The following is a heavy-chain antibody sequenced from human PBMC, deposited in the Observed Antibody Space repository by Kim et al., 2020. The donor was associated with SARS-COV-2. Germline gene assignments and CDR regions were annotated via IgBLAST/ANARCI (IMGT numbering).Heavy chain of an antibody. CDR1: GFTFSSYG. D-gene: IGHD3-10*01. V-gene: IGHV3-30*18. Sequence: GGSLRLSCAASGFTFSSYGMHWVRQAPGKGLEWVAVISYDGSNKYYADSVKGRFTISRDNSKNTLYLQMNSLRAEDTAVYYCAKESGSGSYYAWTYYYYGMAAWGQGTT. J-gene: IGHJ6*02. CDR2: ISYDGSNK. CDR3: AKESGSGSYYAWTYYYYGMAA.